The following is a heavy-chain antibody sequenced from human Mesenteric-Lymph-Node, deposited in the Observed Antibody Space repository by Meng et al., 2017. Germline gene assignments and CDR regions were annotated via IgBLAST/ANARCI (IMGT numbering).Heavy chain of an antibody. D-gene: IGHD1-26*01. CDR1: GFTFSNYW. V-gene: IGHV3-7*01. Sequence: GESLKISCAASGFTFSNYWMTWVRQAPGKGLEWVANIKQDGSEEYYVDSVKGRFTISRDNAKSSLFLQMSSLRAEDTAVYYCARVPGATSFDYWGQGTVVTVSS. CDR2: IKQDGSEE. CDR3: ARVPGATSFDY. J-gene: IGHJ4*02.